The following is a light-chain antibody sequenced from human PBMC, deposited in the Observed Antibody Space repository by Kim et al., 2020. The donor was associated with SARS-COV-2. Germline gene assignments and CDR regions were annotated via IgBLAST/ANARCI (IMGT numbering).Light chain of an antibody. CDR1: QGISND. V-gene: IGKV1-17*03. CDR2: AGS. CDR3: LQHDSYPLT. Sequence: ASVGDRVTISGRGGQGISNDLAGFEERPGKVPGRLIYAGSSLQSGVPSRFSGSGSGTEFTLTISSLQPEDFATYYCLQHDSYPLTFGGGTKVDIK. J-gene: IGKJ4*01.